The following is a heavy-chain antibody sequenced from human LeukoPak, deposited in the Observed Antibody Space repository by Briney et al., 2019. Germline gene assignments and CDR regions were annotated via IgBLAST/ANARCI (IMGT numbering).Heavy chain of an antibody. J-gene: IGHJ5*02. D-gene: IGHD1-26*01. Sequence: PSETLSLTCTVSGGSISSSSYDWGWIRQPPGKGLEWIGSIYYSGSTYYNPSLKSRVTISVDTSKNQFSLKLSSVTAADTAVYYCARLLISKSGFNWFDPWGQGTLVTVSS. CDR3: ARLLISKSGFNWFDP. V-gene: IGHV4-39*01. CDR1: GGSISSSSYD. CDR2: IYYSGST.